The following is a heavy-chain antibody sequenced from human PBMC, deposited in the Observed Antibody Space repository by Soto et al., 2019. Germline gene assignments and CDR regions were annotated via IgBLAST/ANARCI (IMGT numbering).Heavy chain of an antibody. CDR2: IGTAGDT. V-gene: IGHV3-13*04. CDR1: GFTFSSYD. Sequence: EVQLVESGGGLVQPGGSLRLSCAASGFTFSSYDMHWVRQATGKGLEWVSAIGTAGDTYYPGSVKGRFTISRENAKNSLXXQMNSLRAGDTAVYYCARVGKGGVVVTAISTHFDYWGQGTLVTVSS. J-gene: IGHJ4*02. D-gene: IGHD2-21*02. CDR3: ARVGKGGVVVTAISTHFDY.